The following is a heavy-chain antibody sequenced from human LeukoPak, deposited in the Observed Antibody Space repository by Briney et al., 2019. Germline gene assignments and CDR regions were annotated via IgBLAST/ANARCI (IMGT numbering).Heavy chain of an antibody. CDR2: ISAYNGNT. V-gene: IGHV1-18*01. CDR1: GYTFTSYG. Sequence: EASVKVSCKASGYTFTSYGISWVRQAPGQGLEWMGWISAYNGNTNYAQKLQGRVTMTRNTSISTAYMELSSLRSEDTAVYYCANYYGSGSFRNWFDPWGQGTLVTVSS. J-gene: IGHJ5*02. CDR3: ANYYGSGSFRNWFDP. D-gene: IGHD3-10*01.